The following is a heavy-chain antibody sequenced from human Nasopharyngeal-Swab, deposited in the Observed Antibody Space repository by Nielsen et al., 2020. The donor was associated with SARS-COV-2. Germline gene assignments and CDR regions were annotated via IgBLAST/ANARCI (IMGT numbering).Heavy chain of an antibody. CDR2: INDEGKRT. CDR3: AREVPYSGHDDAFDI. V-gene: IGHV3-74*01. Sequence: GGSLRLSCAASGFTFSDYRMSWVRQAPGKGLEWVSHINDEGKRTTYADSVKGRFTISRDNAKNSLYLQMNSLRAEDTAVYYCAREVPYSGHDDAFDIWGQGTMVTVSA. CDR1: GFTFSDYR. D-gene: IGHD5-12*01. J-gene: IGHJ3*02.